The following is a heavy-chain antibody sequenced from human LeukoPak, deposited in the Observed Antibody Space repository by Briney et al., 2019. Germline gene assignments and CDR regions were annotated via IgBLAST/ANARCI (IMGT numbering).Heavy chain of an antibody. Sequence: PGGSLRLSCAASGFTFSSYWVSWVRQAPGKGLEWVANIKQDGSEKYYVDSVKGRFTISRDNAKNSLYLQMNSLRAEDTAVYYCARESITIFGVVITYYMDVWGKGTTVTVSS. V-gene: IGHV3-7*01. CDR3: ARESITIFGVVITYYMDV. J-gene: IGHJ6*03. D-gene: IGHD3-3*01. CDR1: GFTFSSYW. CDR2: IKQDGSEK.